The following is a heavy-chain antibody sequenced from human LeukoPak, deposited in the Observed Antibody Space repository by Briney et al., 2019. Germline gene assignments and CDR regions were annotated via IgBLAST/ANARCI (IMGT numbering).Heavy chain of an antibody. CDR2: MNRDGSQR. J-gene: IGHJ5*02. V-gene: IGHV3-7*01. D-gene: IGHD6-19*01. CDR1: GFAFSSYW. CDR3: ASADSGRNSFGP. Sequence: GGSLRLSCVGSGFAFSSYWMSWARQAPGKGLEWVAKMNRDGSQRDYVDSVKGRFTISRDNAVNSLFLQMNSVRVVDTAVYYCASADSGRNSFGPWGQGTLVTVSS.